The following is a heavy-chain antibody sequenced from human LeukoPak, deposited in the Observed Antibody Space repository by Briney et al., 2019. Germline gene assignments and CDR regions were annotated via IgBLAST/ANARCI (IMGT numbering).Heavy chain of an antibody. CDR1: GYTFTGCY. J-gene: IGHJ3*02. CDR3: ASTTDYRGAFDI. Sequence: ASVKVSCKASGYTFTGCYMHWVRQAPGQGLEWMGWINPNSGGTNYAQKFQGRVTMTRDTSISTAYMELSRLRSDDTAVYYCASTTDYRGAFDIWGQGTMVTVSS. V-gene: IGHV1-2*02. CDR2: INPNSGGT. D-gene: IGHD4-11*01.